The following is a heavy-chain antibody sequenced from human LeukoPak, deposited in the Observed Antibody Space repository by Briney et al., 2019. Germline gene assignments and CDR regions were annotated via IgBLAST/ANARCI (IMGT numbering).Heavy chain of an antibody. D-gene: IGHD6-19*01. Sequence: PSETLSLTCTVSGGSISSSRYSWGWIRQPPGKGLEWIGSIYYSGSTYYNPSLKSRVTISVDTSKNQFSLKLSSVTAADTAVYYCARLAEQWLVLFGFDPWGQGTLVTVSS. CDR2: IYYSGST. CDR1: GGSISSSRYS. CDR3: ARLAEQWLVLFGFDP. J-gene: IGHJ5*02. V-gene: IGHV4-39*01.